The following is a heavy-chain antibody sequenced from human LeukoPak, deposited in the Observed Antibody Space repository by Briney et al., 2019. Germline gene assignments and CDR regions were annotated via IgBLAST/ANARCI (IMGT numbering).Heavy chain of an antibody. V-gene: IGHV4-39*07. CDR2: IYYSGST. J-gene: IGHJ4*02. CDR1: GGSISSSSYY. Sequence: KTSETLSLTCTVSGGSISSSSYYWGWIRQPPGKGLEWIGSIYYSGSTYYNPSLKSRVTISVDTSKNQFSLKLSSVTAADTAEYYCARAQNWALAYCGGDCSPYFDYWGQGTLVTVSS. D-gene: IGHD2-21*02. CDR3: ARAQNWALAYCGGDCSPYFDY.